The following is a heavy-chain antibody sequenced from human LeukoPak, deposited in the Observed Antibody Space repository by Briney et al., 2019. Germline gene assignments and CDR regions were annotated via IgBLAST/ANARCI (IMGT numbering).Heavy chain of an antibody. CDR3: ARHGPYQLLKASWFDP. V-gene: IGHV4-59*08. CDR1: GGSISSYY. CDR2: IYYSGST. J-gene: IGHJ5*02. Sequence: SSETLSLTCTVSGGSISSYYWSWIRQPPGKGLEWIGYIYYSGSTNYNPSLKSRVTISVDTSKNQFSLKLSSVTAADTAVYYCARHGPYQLLKASWFDPWGQGTLVTVSS. D-gene: IGHD2-2*01.